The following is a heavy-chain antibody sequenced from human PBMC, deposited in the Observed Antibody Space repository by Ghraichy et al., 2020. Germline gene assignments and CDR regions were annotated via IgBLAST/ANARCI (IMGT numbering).Heavy chain of an antibody. CDR1: GFTFTNYA. V-gene: IGHV3-64D*06. J-gene: IGHJ5*02. Sequence: SCSASGFTFTNYAMHWVRQAPGKGLEFVSAISNNGGFTYYTDSVKGRFTISRDNSENTVHLQMSSLRADDTAFYNCVKGGYSTGWYAGFDPWGQGTLVTVSS. CDR2: ISNNGGFT. CDR3: VKGGYSTGWYAGFDP. D-gene: IGHD6-19*01.